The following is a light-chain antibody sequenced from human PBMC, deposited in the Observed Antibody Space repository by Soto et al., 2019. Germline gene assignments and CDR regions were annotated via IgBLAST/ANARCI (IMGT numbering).Light chain of an antibody. V-gene: IGKV3-15*01. Sequence: EIVMTQSPATLSVSPGGGATLSCRASQSVSSDLAWYQQKPGQAPRLLMSGASTRATGIPARFSGSGSGTEFALTISSLQSEDFAVYHCQQYNNWPITFGQGTRLEIK. CDR3: QQYNNWPIT. CDR2: GAS. CDR1: QSVSSD. J-gene: IGKJ5*01.